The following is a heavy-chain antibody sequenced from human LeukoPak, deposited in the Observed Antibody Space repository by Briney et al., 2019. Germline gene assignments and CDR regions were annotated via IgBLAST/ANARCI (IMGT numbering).Heavy chain of an antibody. CDR1: GFTFDDYA. D-gene: IGHD6-19*01. Sequence: PGGSLRLSCAASGFTFDDYAMHWVRQAPGKGLEWVSGISWNSGSIGYADSVKGRFTISGDNSKNTLYLQMNSLRSDDTALYYCAKDQWLVLNYWGQGTLVTVSS. CDR2: ISWNSGSI. V-gene: IGHV3-9*01. CDR3: AKDQWLVLNY. J-gene: IGHJ4*02.